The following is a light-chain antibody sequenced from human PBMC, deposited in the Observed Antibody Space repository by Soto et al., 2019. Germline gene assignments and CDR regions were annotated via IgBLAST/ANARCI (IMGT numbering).Light chain of an antibody. CDR3: EQSYSFWT. CDR1: HRIRRY. CDR2: AAS. J-gene: IGKJ1*01. V-gene: IGKV1-39*01. Sequence: DIQMTQSPSSLTATVGDRVTITCRASHRIRRYLNWYQHKPGKAPNLLIYAASSLQSGVPSRFSGSGSGTDFTLTISVLQPEDFATYYCEQSYSFWTFGQGTKVEIK.